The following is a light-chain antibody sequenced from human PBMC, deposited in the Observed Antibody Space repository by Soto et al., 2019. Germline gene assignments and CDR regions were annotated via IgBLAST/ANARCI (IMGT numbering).Light chain of an antibody. V-gene: IGKV3-15*01. Sequence: EIVMTQSPATLSVSPGERVTLSCRASQSVSSNLAWYQQKPGQAPRLLIYGASTRATGIPARFSGSGSGTEFTLPISSLQSEDFAVYYCQHYNNWPRTFGQGTKVEIK. CDR1: QSVSSN. CDR2: GAS. CDR3: QHYNNWPRT. J-gene: IGKJ1*01.